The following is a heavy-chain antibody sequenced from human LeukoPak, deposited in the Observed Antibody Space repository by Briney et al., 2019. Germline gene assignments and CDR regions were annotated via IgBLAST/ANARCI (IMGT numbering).Heavy chain of an antibody. D-gene: IGHD4-17*01. V-gene: IGHV4-4*07. CDR1: GGSVSSYY. Sequence: SETLSLTCTVSGGSVSSYYWNWIWQPPGKGLEWIGRIYISGSTNYNPSLKSRVTMSVDTSKNQFSLKLSSVTAADTAVYYCARMTTGIYFDYWGQGSLVTVSS. CDR3: ARMTTGIYFDY. CDR2: IYISGST. J-gene: IGHJ4*02.